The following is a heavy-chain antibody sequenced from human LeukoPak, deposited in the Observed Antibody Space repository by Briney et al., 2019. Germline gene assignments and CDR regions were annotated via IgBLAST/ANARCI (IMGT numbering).Heavy chain of an antibody. CDR1: GFTFSSYW. J-gene: IGHJ5*02. Sequence: PGGSLRLSCAASGFTFSSYWMHWVRQAPGKGLVWVSRINSDESSTSYADSVKGRFTISRDNAKNTLYLQMNSLRAEDTAVYYCVREGIVVGQNWFDPWGQGTLVTVSS. CDR3: VREGIVVGQNWFDP. V-gene: IGHV3-74*01. CDR2: INSDESST. D-gene: IGHD2-2*01.